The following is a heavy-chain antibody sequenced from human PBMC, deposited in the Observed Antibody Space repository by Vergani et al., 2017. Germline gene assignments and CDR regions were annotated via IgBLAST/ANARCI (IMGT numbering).Heavy chain of an antibody. CDR1: GYTFTDHY. V-gene: IGHV1-69-2*01. CDR2: VDPEDGET. D-gene: IGHD4-17*01. Sequence: EVQLVQSGAEVKKPGATMKIPCKVSGYTFTDHYMHWVKQAPGKGLEWVGLVDPEDGETIYAEKFKGRVTIAADTSTDTAHLELSSLRAEDTAVYYCATPQTVTTGGMEVGGQGTTVIVSS. CDR3: ATPQTVTTGGMEV. J-gene: IGHJ6*02.